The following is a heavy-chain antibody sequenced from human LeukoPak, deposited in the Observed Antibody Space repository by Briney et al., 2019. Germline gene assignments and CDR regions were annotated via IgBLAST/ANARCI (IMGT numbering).Heavy chain of an antibody. CDR1: GGSISSYY. J-gene: IGHJ4*02. Sequence: SETLSLTCTVSGGSISSYYWSWIRQPPGKGLEWIGYIYYSWSTNYNPSLKSRVTISVDTSKNQFSLKLSSVTAADTAVYYCASMVRGVIPTYWGQGTLVTVSS. D-gene: IGHD3-10*01. V-gene: IGHV4-59*01. CDR2: IYYSWST. CDR3: ASMVRGVIPTY.